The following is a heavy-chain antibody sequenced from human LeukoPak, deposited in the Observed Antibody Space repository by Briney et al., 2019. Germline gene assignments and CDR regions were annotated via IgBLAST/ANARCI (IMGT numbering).Heavy chain of an antibody. V-gene: IGHV3-21*01. Sequence: PGGSLRLSCAASGFTFSSYSMDWVRQAPGKGLEWVSSISSSSNNIYYADSVKGRFTISRDNGKFPLYLLMNSLRAEDTAVYYCVYGGGYFQHWGQGTLVTVSS. J-gene: IGHJ1*01. CDR3: VYGGGYFQH. CDR2: ISSSSNNI. CDR1: GFTFSSYS. D-gene: IGHD4-23*01.